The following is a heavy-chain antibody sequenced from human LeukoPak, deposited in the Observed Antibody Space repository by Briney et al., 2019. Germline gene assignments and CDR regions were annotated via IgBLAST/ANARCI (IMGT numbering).Heavy chain of an antibody. CDR2: ISSSISYI. V-gene: IGHV3-21*01. D-gene: IGHD2-2*01. CDR3: ARETEPHIVVVPAADYYYYGMDV. J-gene: IGHJ6*02. CDR1: GFTFSSYG. Sequence: PGGSVRLSCAASGFTFSSYGMNWVRQAPGKGLEWVSSISSSISYIYYADSVKGRFTISTDNAKNSLYLQMNSLRAEDTAVYYCARETEPHIVVVPAADYYYYGMDVWGQGTTVTVSS.